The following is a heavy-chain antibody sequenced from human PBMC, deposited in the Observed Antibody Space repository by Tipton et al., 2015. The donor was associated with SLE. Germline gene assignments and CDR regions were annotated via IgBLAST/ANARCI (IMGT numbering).Heavy chain of an antibody. V-gene: IGHV1-69*09. CDR1: GGTFSSYT. D-gene: IGHD3-10*01. CDR2: IIPILGIA. Sequence: QLVQSGAEVKKPGSSVKVSCKASGGTFSSYTISWVRQAPGQGLEWMGRIIPILGIANYAQKFQGRVTITADKSTGTAYMELSSLRSEDTAVYYCARDREDGSGSYYYDGMDVWGQGTTVTVSS. CDR3: ARDREDGSGSYYYDGMDV. J-gene: IGHJ6*02.